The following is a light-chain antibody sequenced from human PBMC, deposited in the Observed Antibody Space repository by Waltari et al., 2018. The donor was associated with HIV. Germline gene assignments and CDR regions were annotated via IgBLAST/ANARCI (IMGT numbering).Light chain of an antibody. Sequence: WYQQKPGQAPIMVIYKDDEWPSGIPERFSGSSSGTTATLTISGVQAEDEADYHCQSTDNSGTYVVFGGGTKLTVV. CDR3: QSTDNSGTYVV. CDR2: KDD. J-gene: IGLJ3*02. V-gene: IGLV3-25*03.